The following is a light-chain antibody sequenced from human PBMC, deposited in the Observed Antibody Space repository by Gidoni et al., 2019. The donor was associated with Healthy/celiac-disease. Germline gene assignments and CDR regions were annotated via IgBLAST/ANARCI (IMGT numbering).Light chain of an antibody. Sequence: QSALTQPASVSGSLGQSITIACTGTSSDDGPYRYVSWYQQHPGQAPKLIIYAFADRPSGVSNRFSGSKSGNTASLTISGLQAEDEADYYCCSYTSTIIRVFGGGTKLTVL. CDR2: AFA. CDR1: SSDDGPYRY. V-gene: IGLV2-14*03. J-gene: IGLJ3*02. CDR3: CSYTSTIIRV.